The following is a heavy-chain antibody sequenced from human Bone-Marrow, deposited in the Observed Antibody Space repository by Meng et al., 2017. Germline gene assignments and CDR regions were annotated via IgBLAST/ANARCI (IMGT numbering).Heavy chain of an antibody. J-gene: IGHJ4*02. CDR1: SGSINSYF. CDR3: ARAIATRPDVFDY. Sequence: QVHLPESGPGLVKPSETLSLTCTVSSGSINSYFWSWIRQPPGKGPEWIGYISYSGSTNYNPSLKSRVTISVDTSKNQFSLKLSSVTAADTAVYYCARAIATRPDVFDYWGQGTLVTVSS. D-gene: IGHD6-6*01. CDR2: ISYSGST. V-gene: IGHV4-59*01.